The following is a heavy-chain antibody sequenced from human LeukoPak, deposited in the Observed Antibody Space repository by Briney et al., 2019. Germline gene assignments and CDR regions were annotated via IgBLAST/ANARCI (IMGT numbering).Heavy chain of an antibody. CDR2: ISYDGSNK. J-gene: IGHJ5*02. V-gene: IGHV3-30*01. CDR1: GFTFSSYA. CDR3: ARSTLRWNNWFDP. D-gene: IGHD4-23*01. Sequence: GRSLRLSCAASGFTFSSYAMHWVRQAPGKGLEWVAVISYDGSNKYYADSVKGRFTISRDNSKNTLYLQMNSLRAEATAVYYCARSTLRWNNWFDPWGQGTLVTVSS.